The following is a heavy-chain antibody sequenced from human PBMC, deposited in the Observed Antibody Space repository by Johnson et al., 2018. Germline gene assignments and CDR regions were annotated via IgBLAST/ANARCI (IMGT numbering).Heavy chain of an antibody. J-gene: IGHJ3*02. D-gene: IGHD1-1*01. V-gene: IGHV4-61*02. CDR3: ARAERFRDEDDGFDI. CDR2: IYTSGST. Sequence: QVQLQESGPGLVKPSQTLSLTCTVSGGSISSGSYYWSWIRQPAGKGLEWIGRIYTSGSTNYNPSLKSRVTISVATSKNQFPLKLSSVTAADTAVYYCARAERFRDEDDGFDIWGQGTMVTVSS. CDR1: GGSISSGSYY.